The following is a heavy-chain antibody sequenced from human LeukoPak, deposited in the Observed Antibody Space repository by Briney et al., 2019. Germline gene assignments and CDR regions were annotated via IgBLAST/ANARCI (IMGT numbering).Heavy chain of an antibody. Sequence: PSQTLSLTCTVSGGSISSGSYYWSWIRQPAGKGLEWIGRIYTSGSTNYNPSLKSRITISVDTSKNQLSLKLSFVTAADTAVYYCARGRRGDTNWGQGILVTVSS. V-gene: IGHV4-61*02. CDR3: ARGRRGDTN. CDR2: IYTSGST. J-gene: IGHJ4*02. CDR1: GGSISSGSYY. D-gene: IGHD3-16*01.